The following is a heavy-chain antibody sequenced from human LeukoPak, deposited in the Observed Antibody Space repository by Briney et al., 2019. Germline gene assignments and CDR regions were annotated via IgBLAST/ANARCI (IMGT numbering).Heavy chain of an antibody. J-gene: IGHJ4*02. CDR1: TDSITSNW. D-gene: IGHD1-26*01. CDR3: AKEIVGAPTPGAY. CDR2: VHKSGST. Sequence: SETLSLTCAVSTDSITSNWWSWVRRPPGKGLEWIGEVHKSGSTNYYPSLQSRVTISIDKSKNQIALELTSVTAADTAAYYCAKEIVGAPTPGAYWGQGILVTVSS. V-gene: IGHV4-4*02.